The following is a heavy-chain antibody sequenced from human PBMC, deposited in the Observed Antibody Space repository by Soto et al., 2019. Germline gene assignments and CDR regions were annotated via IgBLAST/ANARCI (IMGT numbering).Heavy chain of an antibody. J-gene: IGHJ6*02. V-gene: IGHV3-30*03. CDR3: ARGGNGYENWPPYYYYGMDV. CDR1: GFTFSSYG. CDR2: ISYDGSNK. Sequence: GGSLRLSCAASGFTFSSYGMHWVRQAPGKGLEWVAVISYDGSNKYYADSVKGRFTISRDNSKNTLYLQMNSLRAEDTSVYFCARGGNGYENWPPYYYYGMDVWGQGTTVTVSS. D-gene: IGHD5-12*01.